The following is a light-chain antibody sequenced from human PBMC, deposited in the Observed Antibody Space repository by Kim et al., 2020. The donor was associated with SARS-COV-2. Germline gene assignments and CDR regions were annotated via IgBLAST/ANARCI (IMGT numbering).Light chain of an antibody. CDR2: GKD. V-gene: IGLV3-19*01. CDR3: NSRDSNDYVV. J-gene: IGLJ2*01. Sequence: SSELTQDPAVSVALGQTVRITCQGDSLRSYYATWYPQKPGQAPKVVIYGKDNRPSGVPDRFSGSSSGNTAYLTITGTQAGDEADYYCNSRDSNDYVVFGG. CDR1: SLRSYY.